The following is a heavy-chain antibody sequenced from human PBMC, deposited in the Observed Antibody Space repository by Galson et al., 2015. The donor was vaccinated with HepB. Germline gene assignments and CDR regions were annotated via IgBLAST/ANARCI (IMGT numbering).Heavy chain of an antibody. CDR3: ARVAPTEAGY. Sequence: SLRLSCAASGFIISDYYMSWIRQAPGKGLEWVAYIRSSTSYTNYYADSVKGRFTISRGNAKNSLYLQMNSLRVEDTAVYYCARVAPTEAGYWGQGTLVTVSS. V-gene: IGHV3-11*06. J-gene: IGHJ4*02. CDR1: GFIISDYY. D-gene: IGHD4-17*01. CDR2: IRSSTSYT.